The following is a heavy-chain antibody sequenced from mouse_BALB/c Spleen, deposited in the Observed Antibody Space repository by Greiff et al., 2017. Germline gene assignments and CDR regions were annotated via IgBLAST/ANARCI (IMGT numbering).Heavy chain of an antibody. V-gene: IGHV1S82*01. CDR2: IHPSDSET. CDR3: ERPVYGYDGYWYIDD. J-gene: IGHJ1*01. Sequence: QVQLQQPGAELVRPGASVKLSCKASGYSFTSYWMNWVKQRPGHGLEWIGMIHPSDSETRLNQKFKDKATLTVDKSSSTAYMQLSSPTSEDSAVYASERPVYGYDGYWYIDDGGEGTAVTVSS. D-gene: IGHD2-2*01. CDR1: GYSFTSYW.